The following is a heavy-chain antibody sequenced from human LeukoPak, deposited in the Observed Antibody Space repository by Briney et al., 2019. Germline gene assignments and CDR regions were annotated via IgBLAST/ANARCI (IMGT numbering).Heavy chain of an antibody. D-gene: IGHD4-17*01. CDR1: GGSISSGDYY. J-gene: IGHJ4*02. CDR2: IYYSGST. Sequence: PSQTLSLTCTVSGGSISSGDYYWSWIRQPPGKGLEWIGYIYYSGSTYYNPSLKSRVTISVDTSKNQFSLKLSSVTAADTAVYYCARDPTNYGDYVDNYWGQGTLVTVSS. CDR3: ARDPTNYGDYVDNY. V-gene: IGHV4-30-4*01.